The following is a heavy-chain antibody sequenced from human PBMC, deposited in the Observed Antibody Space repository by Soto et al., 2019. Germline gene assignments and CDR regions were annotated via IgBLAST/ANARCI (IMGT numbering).Heavy chain of an antibody. J-gene: IGHJ4*02. D-gene: IGHD6-6*01. Sequence: VQLVESGGGLVQPGRSLRLSCAASGFTFDDYAMHWVRQAPGKGLEWVSGISWNSGSIGYADSVKGRFTISRDNAKNSLYLQMNGLRAEDTALYYCAKDSSYSSSSFFDYWGQGTLVTVSS. CDR2: ISWNSGSI. V-gene: IGHV3-9*01. CDR3: AKDSSYSSSSFFDY. CDR1: GFTFDDYA.